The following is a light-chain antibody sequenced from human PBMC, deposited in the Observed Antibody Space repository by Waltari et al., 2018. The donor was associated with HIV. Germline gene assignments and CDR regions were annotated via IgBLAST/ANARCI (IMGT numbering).Light chain of an antibody. CDR3: NCRYRSGSGHRVL. V-gene: IGLV3-19*01. J-gene: IGLJ3*02. CDR1: SLRSSY. CDR2: GDN. Sequence: SSELTQDPAVSVAFGQTVKITCPGDSLRSSYASWHQQKPGQAPLLVIYGDNNRPSGIPDRFSCSSSGNTASLTIMGAQAEDEADYYCNCRYRSGSGHRVLFGGGTELTVL.